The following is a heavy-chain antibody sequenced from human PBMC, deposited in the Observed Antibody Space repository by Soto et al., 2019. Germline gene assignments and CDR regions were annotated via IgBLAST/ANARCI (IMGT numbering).Heavy chain of an antibody. CDR2: ISYDGSHK. CDR3: AKEEATAAGIGAFDI. J-gene: IGHJ3*02. D-gene: IGHD6-13*01. Sequence: GGSLRLSCVASGFTFSGHGMHWVRQAPGKGLEWVAVISYDGSHKYYADSVRGRFTISRDNSKNTLYLQMNSLRAEDTAVYHCAKEEATAAGIGAFDIWGQGTMVTVSS. V-gene: IGHV3-30*18. CDR1: GFTFSGHG.